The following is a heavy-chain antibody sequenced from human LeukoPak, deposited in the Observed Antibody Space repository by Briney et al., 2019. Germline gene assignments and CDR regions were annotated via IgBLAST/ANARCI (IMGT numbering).Heavy chain of an antibody. V-gene: IGHV3-49*04. CDR3: TRRNRGGVRGVMFDP. J-gene: IGHJ5*02. CDR1: GFTFGDYD. Sequence: GGSLRLSCTASGFTFGDYDMSWVRPPPGKGLEWVGLIRGRAFGGTTEYATSVKGTFTISRDNSKSIVYLQMNSLKTEDTAVYYCTRRNRGGVRGVMFDPWGQGTLVTVSS. D-gene: IGHD3-10*01. CDR2: IRGRAFGGTT.